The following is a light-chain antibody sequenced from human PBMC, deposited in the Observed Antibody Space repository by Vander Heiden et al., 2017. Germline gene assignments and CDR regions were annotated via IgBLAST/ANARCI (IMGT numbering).Light chain of an antibody. Sequence: EIVLTQFPGTLSFPPGERATLSCRASQSVPNNYLAWYQQKPAQAPRLLIYSASRRAAGIPDRFSGSGSGTDFTLTISRLEPEDFAVYSCQQHGTSFTFGQGTRLEIK. J-gene: IGKJ5*01. CDR1: QSVPNNY. CDR3: QQHGTSFT. CDR2: SAS. V-gene: IGKV3-20*01.